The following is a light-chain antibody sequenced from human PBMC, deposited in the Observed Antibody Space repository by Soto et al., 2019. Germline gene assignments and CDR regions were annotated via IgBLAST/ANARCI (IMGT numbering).Light chain of an antibody. V-gene: IGLV2-23*02. CDR1: SSDIGASTF. J-gene: IGLJ3*02. Sequence: QSALTQPASVSESPGQSITISCTGTSSDIGASTFVSWYQQHPGKAPKLLIYEVSNRPSGIDSRFSGSKSGNTASLTISGLRAEDEGNYHCCSYAGNRIFVFGGGTKLTVL. CDR3: CSYAGNRIFV. CDR2: EVS.